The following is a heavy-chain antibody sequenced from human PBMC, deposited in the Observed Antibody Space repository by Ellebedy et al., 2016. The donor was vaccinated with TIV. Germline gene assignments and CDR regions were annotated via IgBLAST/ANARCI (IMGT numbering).Heavy chain of an antibody. D-gene: IGHD6-13*01. J-gene: IGHJ4*02. CDR2: IYPGDSDI. V-gene: IGHV5-51*01. CDR1: GYSFTDYR. Sequence: GESLKISCKGFGYSFTDYRIGWVRQMPGKGLEWMGIIYPGDSDIRYSPSFQGQVTISADKSISTAYLQWSSLKASDTAMYYCARHAGSWFSGGSKAVVYWGQGTLVTVSS. CDR3: ARHAGSWFSGGSKAVVY.